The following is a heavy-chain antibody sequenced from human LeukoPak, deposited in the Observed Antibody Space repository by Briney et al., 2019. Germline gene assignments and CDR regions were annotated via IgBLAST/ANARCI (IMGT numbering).Heavy chain of an antibody. Sequence: GGSLRLSCAASGFTFSSYDTHWVRQATGKGLEWVSAIGTAGDTYYPGSVKGRFTISRENAKNSLYLQMYSLRAGDTAVYYCARGYYGSGSYSPDDAFDIWGQGTMVTVSS. D-gene: IGHD3-10*01. CDR1: GFTFSSYD. CDR3: ARGYYGSGSYSPDDAFDI. CDR2: IGTAGDT. V-gene: IGHV3-13*01. J-gene: IGHJ3*02.